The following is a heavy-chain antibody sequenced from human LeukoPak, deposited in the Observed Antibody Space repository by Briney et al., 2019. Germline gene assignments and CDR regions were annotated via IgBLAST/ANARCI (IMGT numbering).Heavy chain of an antibody. CDR1: GGSISDYY. V-gene: IGHV4-4*07. D-gene: IGHD6-13*01. CDR2: IYTSGST. CDR3: ARGEQQLLGGMDA. Sequence: SETLSLTCTVSGGSISDYYWSWIRQPAGSGLEWIGRIYTSGSTSYNPSLKSRVTMSLDASNNQFSLKLTSVTAADTAVYYCARGEQQLLGGMDAWGQGTTVTVSS. J-gene: IGHJ6*02.